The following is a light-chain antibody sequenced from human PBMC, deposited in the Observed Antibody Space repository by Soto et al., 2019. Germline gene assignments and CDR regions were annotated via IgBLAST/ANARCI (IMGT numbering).Light chain of an antibody. J-gene: IGKJ1*01. V-gene: IGKV3-20*01. CDR2: AAS. Sequence: IVLTRSPGTLSLSPGEIATLSFRASQSVSSSYLVWHQQKPGQAPRLLIYAASRRATGIPDRFSGSGSGTDFTLTISRLEPEDFAVYYCQQYGNSLWTFGQGTKV. CDR3: QQYGNSLWT. CDR1: QSVSSSY.